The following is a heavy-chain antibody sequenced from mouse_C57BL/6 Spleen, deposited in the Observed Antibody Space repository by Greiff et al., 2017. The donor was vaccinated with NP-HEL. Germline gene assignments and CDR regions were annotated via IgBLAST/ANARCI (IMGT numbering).Heavy chain of an antibody. D-gene: IGHD2-4*01. CDR1: GYTFTSYW. CDR3: ARKTMITTIDY. J-gene: IGHJ2*01. Sequence: VQLQQSGAELVMPGASVKLSCKASGYTFTSYWMHWVKQRPGQGLEWIGEIDPSDSYTNYNQKFKGKSTLTVDKSSSTAYLQLSSLTSEDSAVYYCARKTMITTIDYWGQGTTLTVSS. CDR2: IDPSDSYT. V-gene: IGHV1-69*01.